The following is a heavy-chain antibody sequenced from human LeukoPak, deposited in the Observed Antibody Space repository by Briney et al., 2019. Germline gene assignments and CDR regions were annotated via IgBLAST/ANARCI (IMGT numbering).Heavy chain of an antibody. Sequence: PSETLSLTCTVSGGSISSSSYYWGWLRQPPGKGLEWIGSIYYSGSTYYNPSLKSRVTISVDTSKNQFSLKLSSVTAADTAVYYCARHWVVVAATALDYWGQGTLVTVSS. CDR3: ARHWVVVAATALDY. CDR2: IYYSGST. V-gene: IGHV4-39*01. CDR1: GGSISSSSYY. D-gene: IGHD2-15*01. J-gene: IGHJ4*02.